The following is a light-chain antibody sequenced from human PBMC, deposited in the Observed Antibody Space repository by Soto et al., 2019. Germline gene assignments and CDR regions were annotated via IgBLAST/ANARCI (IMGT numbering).Light chain of an antibody. CDR1: QSITIW. V-gene: IGKV1-5*01. Sequence: DIQMTQSPSTLSASVGDRVTITCRASQSITIWLAWYQQKPGKAPKLLIFDASNLESGVPSRFSGSGSGTEFTLTISSLQPDDFATYYCQHYNSFSWTFGQGTKAEIK. CDR3: QHYNSFSWT. CDR2: DAS. J-gene: IGKJ1*01.